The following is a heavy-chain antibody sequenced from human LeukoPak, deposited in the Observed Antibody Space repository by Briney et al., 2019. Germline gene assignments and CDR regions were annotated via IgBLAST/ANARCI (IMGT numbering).Heavy chain of an antibody. V-gene: IGHV4-59*08. CDR2: MYYRGST. D-gene: IGHD3-16*02. J-gene: IGHJ4*02. Sequence: SETLSLTCTVSGGSISGYYWSWTRQPPGKGLEWIAYMYYRGSTNYNPSLKSRVTISGDTSKNQLSLKLRSVTAADTAVYYCARHSPPDRDYFDYWGQGTPVTVSS. CDR1: GGSISGYY. CDR3: ARHSPPDRDYFDY.